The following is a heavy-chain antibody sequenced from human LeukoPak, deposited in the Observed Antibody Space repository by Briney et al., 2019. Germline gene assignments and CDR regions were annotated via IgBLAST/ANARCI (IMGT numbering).Heavy chain of an antibody. CDR1: GFTFSSYS. V-gene: IGHV3-48*01. J-gene: IGHJ4*02. D-gene: IGHD3-16*01. CDR2: ISGSSSTI. Sequence: GGSLRLSCAASGFTFSSYSMNWVRQAPGKGLEWVSYISGSSSTIYYADSVKGRFTVSRDNAKNSLYLQMNSLRAEDTAVYYCARGGYYFDYWGQGTLVTVSS. CDR3: ARGGYYFDY.